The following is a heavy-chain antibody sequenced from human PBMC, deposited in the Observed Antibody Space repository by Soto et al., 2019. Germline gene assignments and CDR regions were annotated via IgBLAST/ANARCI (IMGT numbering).Heavy chain of an antibody. Sequence: PGGSLRLSCAASGFTFSSYAMSWVRQASGKGLEWVSVISGSGGSTYYADSVKGRFTISRDNSKNALYLQMNSLRAEDTAIYYCAKGGSSVFDYWGQGTLVTVSS. CDR1: GFTFSSYA. CDR2: ISGSGGST. J-gene: IGHJ4*02. V-gene: IGHV3-23*01. D-gene: IGHD1-26*01. CDR3: AKGGSSVFDY.